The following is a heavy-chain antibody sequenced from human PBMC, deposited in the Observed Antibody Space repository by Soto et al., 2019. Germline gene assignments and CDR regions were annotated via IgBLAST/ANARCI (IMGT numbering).Heavy chain of an antibody. D-gene: IGHD2-15*01. V-gene: IGHV4-39*01. CDR1: HGSITSGDYF. J-gene: IGHJ4*02. CDR3: ASVVVGATRQAGSDH. Sequence: SETLSLTCTVSHGSITSGDYFWAWIRQPPGKGLEFIGSVHSSGGTYYSPSLKSRASISIDKSRNQFSLKLTSVNAGDTAVYFCASVVVGATRQAGSDHWGQGTLVTVSS. CDR2: VHSSGGT.